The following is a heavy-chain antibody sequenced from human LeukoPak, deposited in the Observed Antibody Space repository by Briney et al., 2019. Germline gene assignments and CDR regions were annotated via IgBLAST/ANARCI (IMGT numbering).Heavy chain of an antibody. J-gene: IGHJ4*02. V-gene: IGHV4-39*07. D-gene: IGHD6-19*01. Sequence: PSETLSLTCTVSGGSISSYYWGWIRQPPGKGLEWIGSIYYSGSTYYNPSLKSRVTISVDTSKNQFSLKLSSVTAADTAVYYCATLSSGRHRPFDYWGQGTLVTVSS. CDR3: ATLSSGRHRPFDY. CDR2: IYYSGST. CDR1: GGSISSYY.